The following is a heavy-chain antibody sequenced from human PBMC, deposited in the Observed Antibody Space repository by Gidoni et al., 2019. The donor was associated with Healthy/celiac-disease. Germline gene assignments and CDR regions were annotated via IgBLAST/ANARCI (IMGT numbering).Heavy chain of an antibody. V-gene: IGHV1-2*02. Sequence: QVQLVQSGAEAKKPGASVKVSCTASGDTFTGYYMHWVRQAPGQGLEWMGWINPNSGGTNYAQKVQGRFTMTRDTSISTAYMELSRLRSDDTAVYYCAREDGDLGFDYWGQGTLVTVSS. CDR3: AREDGDLGFDY. D-gene: IGHD4-17*01. CDR2: INPNSGGT. J-gene: IGHJ4*02. CDR1: GDTFTGYY.